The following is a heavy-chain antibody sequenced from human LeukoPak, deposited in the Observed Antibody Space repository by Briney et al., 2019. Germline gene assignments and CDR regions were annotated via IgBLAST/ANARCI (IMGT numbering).Heavy chain of an antibody. CDR3: AREVLYSSGSSDY. D-gene: IGHD6-19*01. Sequence: ASVKVSCKASGGTFSSYAISWVRQAPGQGLEWMGRIIPIFGTANYAQKFQGRVTITTDESTSTAYMELSSLRSEDTAVYYCAREVLYSSGSSDYWGQGTLVTVSS. J-gene: IGHJ4*02. CDR2: IIPIFGTA. CDR1: GGTFSSYA. V-gene: IGHV1-69*05.